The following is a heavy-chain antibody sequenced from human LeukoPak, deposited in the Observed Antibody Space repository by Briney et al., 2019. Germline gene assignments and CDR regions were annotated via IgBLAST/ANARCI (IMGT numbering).Heavy chain of an antibody. J-gene: IGHJ4*02. D-gene: IGHD3-10*01. CDR2: IYYSGST. Sequence: SETLSLTCTVSGGSISSSSYYWGWIRQPPGKGLEWIGSIYYSGSTYYNPSLKSRVTISVDTSKNQFSLKLSSVTAADTAVYYCARRGRLRLWFGELSSPFDYWGQGTLVTVSS. CDR3: ARRGRLRLWFGELSSPFDY. CDR1: GGSISSSSYY. V-gene: IGHV4-39*07.